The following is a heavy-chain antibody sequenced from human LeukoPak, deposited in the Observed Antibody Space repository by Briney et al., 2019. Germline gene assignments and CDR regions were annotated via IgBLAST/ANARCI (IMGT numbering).Heavy chain of an antibody. J-gene: IGHJ4*02. CDR2: IIPIFGTA. D-gene: IGHD4-17*01. CDR1: GGTFSSYA. Sequence: VKVSCKASGGTFSSYAISWVRQAPGQGLEWMGGIIPIFGTANYAQKFQGRVTIAADESTSTAYMELSSLRSEDTAVYYCARDGPPGDYILRYWGQGTLVTVSS. CDR3: ARDGPPGDYILRY. V-gene: IGHV1-69*13.